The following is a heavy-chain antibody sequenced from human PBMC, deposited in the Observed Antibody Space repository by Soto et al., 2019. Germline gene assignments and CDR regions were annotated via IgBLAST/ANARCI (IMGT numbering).Heavy chain of an antibody. J-gene: IGHJ4*02. Sequence: QLLESGPGLVKPSETLSLTCTVSGGSISSSSYYWGWIRQPPGKGLEWIGSIYYSGSTYYNPSLKSRVTISVDTSKNQCSLKLSSLTAADTAVYYCAITRYSSGWPRGYYFDYWGQGTLVTVSS. V-gene: IGHV4-39*01. CDR2: IYYSGST. CDR3: AITRYSSGWPRGYYFDY. CDR1: GGSISSSSYY. D-gene: IGHD6-19*01.